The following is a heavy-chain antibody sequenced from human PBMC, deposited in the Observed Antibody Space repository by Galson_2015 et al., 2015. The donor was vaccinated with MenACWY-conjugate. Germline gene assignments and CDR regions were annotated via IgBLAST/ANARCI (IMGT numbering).Heavy chain of an antibody. D-gene: IGHD3-22*01. CDR1: GFTFSKCV. V-gene: IGHV3-23*01. Sequence: SLRLSCAASGFTFSKCVMSWVRQAPGKGLEWVSGTSGSGGDIDYADSVKGRFTISRDNSKNTVYLQMNSLRAEDTAVYHCAKGANYYDSSGKRYDAFDIWGQGTMVTVSS. CDR2: TSGSGGDI. J-gene: IGHJ3*02. CDR3: AKGANYYDSSGKRYDAFDI.